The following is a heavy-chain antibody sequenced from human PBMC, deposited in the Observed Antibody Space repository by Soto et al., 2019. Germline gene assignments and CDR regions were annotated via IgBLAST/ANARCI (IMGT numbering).Heavy chain of an antibody. CDR3: ARDHDYVYNWFDP. V-gene: IGHV3-74*01. CDR1: GFTFSSYW. CDR2: INSDGSST. J-gene: IGHJ5*02. Sequence: EVQLVESGGDLVQPGGSLRLSCAASGFTFSSYWMHWVRQAPGKGLVWVSRINSDGSSTSYADSVKGRFTISRDNAKNTLYLQMNSLRDEDTAVYYCARDHDYVYNWFDPWGQGTLVTVSS. D-gene: IGHD4-17*01.